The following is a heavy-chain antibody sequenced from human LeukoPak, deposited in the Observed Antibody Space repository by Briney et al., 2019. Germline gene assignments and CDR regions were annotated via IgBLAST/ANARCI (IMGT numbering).Heavy chain of an antibody. D-gene: IGHD3-22*01. CDR1: GGSTSSSSYS. J-gene: IGHJ4*02. V-gene: IGHV4-39*01. CDR3: ARLYDSSGYQFDY. CDR2: IYYSGNT. Sequence: PSETLSLTCTVSGGSTSSSSYSWGWIRQPPGKGLEWIGNIYYSGNTYYNPSLKSRVSISVDTSKNQFSLKLSSVTAADTAVYYCARLYDSSGYQFDYWGQGTLVTVSS.